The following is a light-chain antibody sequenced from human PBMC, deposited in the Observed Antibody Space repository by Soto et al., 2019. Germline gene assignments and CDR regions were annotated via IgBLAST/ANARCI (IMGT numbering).Light chain of an antibody. J-gene: IGKJ4*01. Sequence: DIVLAQSPGTLSLSPGERATLSCRAIQSVSNNYLAWYQQKPGQAPRLLMFRTSSRATGFPARFSGSGSGTEFNLTISSLQSEDFGVYYCQQYNNWPRATFGGGTKVDIK. CDR2: RTS. CDR3: QQYNNWPRAT. V-gene: IGKV3-15*01. CDR1: QSVSNN.